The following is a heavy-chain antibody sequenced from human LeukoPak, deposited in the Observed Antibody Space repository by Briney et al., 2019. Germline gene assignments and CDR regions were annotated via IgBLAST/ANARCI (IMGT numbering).Heavy chain of an antibody. CDR2: IYTSGST. Sequence: SETLSLTCTVTGASISNYHWSWIRQPAGKGLEWLGRIYTSGSTNYNPSLKSRLTMSVDTSKNQLSLKLTSVTAADTAVYYCARGGAAAGAFDIWGQGTMVTVSS. CDR3: ARGGAAAGAFDI. D-gene: IGHD6-13*01. CDR1: GASISNYH. J-gene: IGHJ3*02. V-gene: IGHV4-4*07.